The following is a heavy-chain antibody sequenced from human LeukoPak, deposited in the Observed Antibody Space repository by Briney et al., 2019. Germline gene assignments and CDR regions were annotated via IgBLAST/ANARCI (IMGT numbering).Heavy chain of an antibody. CDR1: GYAFNIYD. J-gene: IGHJ4*02. CDR2: MNPDSGNT. V-gene: IGHV1-8*01. Sequence: GASVKVSCKASGYAFNIYDINWVRQATGHGLEWMGWMNPDSGNTSFAQKFQGRVTMTRNTSITTAYMELSSLRFEDTAVYYCAVHLPGDYLDRWGQGTLVTVSS. CDR3: AVHLPGDYLDR.